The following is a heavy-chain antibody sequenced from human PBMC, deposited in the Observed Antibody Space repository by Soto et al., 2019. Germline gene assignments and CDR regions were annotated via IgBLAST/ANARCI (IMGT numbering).Heavy chain of an antibody. CDR2: IYYSGST. CDR3: AWSGRDGYNFRY. V-gene: IGHV4-59*01. J-gene: IGHJ4*02. Sequence: SETLSLTCTVSGGSISSYYWSWIRQPPGKGLEWIGYIYYSGSTNYDPSLKSRVTISVDTSKNQFSLKLSSVTAADTAMYYCAWSGRDGYNFRYWGQGTLVTVS. D-gene: IGHD3-3*01. CDR1: GGSISSYY.